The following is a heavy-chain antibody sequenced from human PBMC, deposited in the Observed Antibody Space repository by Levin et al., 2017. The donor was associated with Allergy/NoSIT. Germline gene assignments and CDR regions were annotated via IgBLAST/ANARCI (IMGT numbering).Heavy chain of an antibody. CDR3: ALDGGDY. D-gene: IGHD3/OR15-3a*01. CDR2: ITDSSSST. V-gene: IGHV3-23*01. CDR1: GFTFSRYA. Sequence: GESLKISCAASGFTFSRYAMMWVRQAPGKGLEWVSSITDSSSSTFYADSVSGRFTVSRDNSKNTLSLQMNSLKADDTALYYCALDGGDYWGQGTLVTVSS. J-gene: IGHJ4*02.